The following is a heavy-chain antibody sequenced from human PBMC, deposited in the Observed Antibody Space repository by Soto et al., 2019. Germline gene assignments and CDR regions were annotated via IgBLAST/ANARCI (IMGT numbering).Heavy chain of an antibody. D-gene: IGHD3-3*01. CDR1: GGTFSSYT. J-gene: IGHJ3*02. V-gene: IGHV1-69*02. Sequence: QVQLVQSGAEVKKPGSSVKVSCKASGGTFSSYTISWVRQAPGQGLEWMGRIIPIIGIANYAQEFQGRVTSRADKSSSTASMEMSSLRSEDTAVYYCARTSYYDIRGGAFDIWGQGTMVTVSS. CDR2: IIPIIGIA. CDR3: ARTSYYDIRGGAFDI.